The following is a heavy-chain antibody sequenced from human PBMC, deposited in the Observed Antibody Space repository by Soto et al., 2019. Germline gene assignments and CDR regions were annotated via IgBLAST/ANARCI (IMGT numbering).Heavy chain of an antibody. J-gene: IGHJ4*02. V-gene: IGHV4-39*01. D-gene: IGHD3-10*01. Sequence: QVQLQESGPGLVKPAETLSLTCIVSGGSISTDNYYWAWIRQPPGKGLEWIGSIYYSGSTNYNPSLKGRVTMPVDTSMTQFSLKLTSVTAADTAVYYCARLYGSGRLGGVYWGQGTLVSVSS. CDR2: IYYSGST. CDR1: GGSISTDNYY. CDR3: ARLYGSGRLGGVY.